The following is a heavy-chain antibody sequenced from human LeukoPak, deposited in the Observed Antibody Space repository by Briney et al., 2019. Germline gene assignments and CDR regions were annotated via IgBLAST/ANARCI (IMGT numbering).Heavy chain of an antibody. CDR1: GFTFSSYA. CDR2: ISSSSSYI. V-gene: IGHV3-21*01. D-gene: IGHD5-12*01. Sequence: PGGSLRLSCAASGFTFSSYAMSWVRQAPGKGLEWVSSISSSSSYIYYADSVKGRFTISRDNAKNSLYLQMNSLRAEDTAVYYCARAVDGSFDYWGQGTLVTVSS. J-gene: IGHJ4*02. CDR3: ARAVDGSFDY.